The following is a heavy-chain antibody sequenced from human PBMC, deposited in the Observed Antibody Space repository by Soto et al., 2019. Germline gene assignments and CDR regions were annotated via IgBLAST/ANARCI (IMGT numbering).Heavy chain of an antibody. D-gene: IGHD5-12*01. V-gene: IGHV3-33*01. Sequence: QVQLVESGGGVVQPGRSLRLSCAASGFTFSSYGMHWVRQAPGKGQEWVAVIWYDGSNKYYADSVKGRFTISRDNSKNTLYLQMNSLRAEDTAVYYCARDLGGYDANDYWGQGTLVTVSS. CDR1: GFTFSSYG. CDR3: ARDLGGYDANDY. CDR2: IWYDGSNK. J-gene: IGHJ4*02.